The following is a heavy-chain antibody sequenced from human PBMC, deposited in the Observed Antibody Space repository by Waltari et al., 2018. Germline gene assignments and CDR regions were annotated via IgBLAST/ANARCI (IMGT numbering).Heavy chain of an antibody. D-gene: IGHD2-8*01. V-gene: IGHV4-39*01. CDR3: ARSVLMVYAIHNWFDP. Sequence: QLQLQESGPGLVKPSETLSLTCTVSGGSISSSSYYWGWIRQPPGKGLEWIGSIYYSGSTYYNPSLKSRVTISVDTSKNQFSLKLSSVTAADTAVYYCARSVLMVYAIHNWFDPWGQGTLVTVSS. CDR2: IYYSGST. J-gene: IGHJ5*02. CDR1: GGSISSSSYY.